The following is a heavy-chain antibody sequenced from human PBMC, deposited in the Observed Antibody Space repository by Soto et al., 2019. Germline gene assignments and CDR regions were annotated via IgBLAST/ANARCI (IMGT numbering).Heavy chain of an antibody. Sequence: VQLVESGGGLMQPGGSLRLSCAASGFSVNSNFMNWVRKAPGKGLEWVSFTPRTGTTLYADSFRRRLTVSRDDYNNAVYLQLNSLTVDDTAVYYCRAWLLAESFDVWGQGTMVTVSA. J-gene: IGHJ3*01. CDR1: GFSVNSNF. V-gene: IGHV3-53*01. CDR2: TPRTGTT. D-gene: IGHD2-21*02. CDR3: RAWLLAESFDV.